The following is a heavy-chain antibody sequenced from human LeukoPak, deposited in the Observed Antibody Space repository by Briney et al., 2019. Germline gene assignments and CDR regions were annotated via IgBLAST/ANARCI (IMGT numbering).Heavy chain of an antibody. D-gene: IGHD1-1*01. J-gene: IGHJ4*02. Sequence: GGSLRLSCAASGFTFSSFTMNWVRQAPGKGLEWASSISGNSDYIYYADSVKGRFTISRDNAETSLFLQMNNLRSGDTAVYYCTRVPAFLEGGWVDYWGQGTLVTVSS. CDR3: TRVPAFLEGGWVDY. V-gene: IGHV3-21*01. CDR2: ISGNSDYI. CDR1: GFTFSSFT.